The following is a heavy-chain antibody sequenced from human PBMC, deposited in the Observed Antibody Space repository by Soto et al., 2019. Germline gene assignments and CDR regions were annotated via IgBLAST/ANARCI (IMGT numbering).Heavy chain of an antibody. V-gene: IGHV4-39*01. Sequence: SETLSLTCTVSGGSISSSSYYWGWIRQPPGKGLEWIGSIYYSGSTYYNPSLKSRVTISVDTSKNQFSLKLSSVTAADTAVYYCARLYGSGSYYYYGMDVWGQGTTVTVSS. D-gene: IGHD3-10*01. CDR1: GGSISSSSYY. CDR2: IYYSGST. J-gene: IGHJ6*02. CDR3: ARLYGSGSYYYYGMDV.